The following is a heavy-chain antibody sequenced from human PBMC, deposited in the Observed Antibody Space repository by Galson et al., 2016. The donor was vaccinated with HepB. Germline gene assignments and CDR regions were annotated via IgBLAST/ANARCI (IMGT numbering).Heavy chain of an antibody. Sequence: SLRLSCAASGFTFGDYAMIWLRQAPGKGLEWVAFIRSRPYGGTTGYATSVKGRFTISRDDSSSIAYLQMNSLKTEDTAVYYCAGTFNRGYDLNVFGMDVWGQGTTVTVSS. CDR2: IRSRPYGGTT. CDR1: GFTFGDYA. V-gene: IGHV3-49*03. J-gene: IGHJ6*02. D-gene: IGHD5-12*01. CDR3: AGTFNRGYDLNVFGMDV.